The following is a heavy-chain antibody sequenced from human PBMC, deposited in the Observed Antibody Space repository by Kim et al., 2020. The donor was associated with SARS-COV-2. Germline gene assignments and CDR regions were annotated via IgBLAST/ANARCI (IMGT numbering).Heavy chain of an antibody. D-gene: IGHD2-2*01. J-gene: IGHJ4*02. CDR3: AAGSWWDIVVVPAATDFDY. V-gene: IGHV1-58*01. CDR1: GFTFTSSA. Sequence: SVKVSCKASGFTFTSSAVQWVRQARGQRLEWIGWIVVGSGNTNYAQKFQERVTITRDMSTSTAYMELSSLRSEDTAVYYCAAGSWWDIVVVPAATDFDYWGQGTLVTVSS. CDR2: IVVGSGNT.